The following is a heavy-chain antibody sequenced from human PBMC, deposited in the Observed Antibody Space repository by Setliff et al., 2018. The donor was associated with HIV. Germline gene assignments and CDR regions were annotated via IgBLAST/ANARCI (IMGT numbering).Heavy chain of an antibody. V-gene: IGHV4-38-2*01. J-gene: IGHJ4*02. CDR2: IYDGGTT. CDR1: GYSINNIHY. Sequence: LSLTCDVSGYSINNIHYWGWIRQPPGKGLVCLGNIYDGGTTYHNPSLKGRVTISIDTSKAQFSLKLISVTAADTAVYYCVRRDVSFLFGQFDSWGQGILVTVSS. D-gene: IGHD3-10*02. CDR3: VRRDVSFLFGQFDS.